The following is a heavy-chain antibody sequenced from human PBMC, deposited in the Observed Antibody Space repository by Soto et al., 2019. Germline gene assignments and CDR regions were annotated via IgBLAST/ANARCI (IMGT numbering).Heavy chain of an antibody. CDR3: AHIVLRTVFGVVTTTAIYFDF. V-gene: IGHV2-5*02. Sequence: QITLNESGPTVVRPTETLTLTCRFSGFSLTTSGVGVGWIRQSPGKAPEWLPHIYWDDDKRYSASLKRMLTITKDTSKNQVVLTVSDLDPTDTATYYCAHIVLRTVFGVVTTTAIYFDFWGQGTPVAVSS. CDR1: GFSLTTSGVG. CDR2: IYWDDDK. D-gene: IGHD3-3*01. J-gene: IGHJ4*02.